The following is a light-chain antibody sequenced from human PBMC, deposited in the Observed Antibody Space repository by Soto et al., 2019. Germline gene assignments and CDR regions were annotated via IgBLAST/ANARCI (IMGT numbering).Light chain of an antibody. CDR3: CSFAGGATFV. V-gene: IGLV2-23*02. Sequence: QSALTQPASVSGSPGQSITISCTGTSNDIGGYNLVSWYQQHPGKAPKLVVYEADKRPSGVSNRFPGSKSGNTASLTISTLRPEDEADYSCCSFAGGATFVFGGGTKVTVL. J-gene: IGLJ2*01. CDR1: SNDIGGYNL. CDR2: EAD.